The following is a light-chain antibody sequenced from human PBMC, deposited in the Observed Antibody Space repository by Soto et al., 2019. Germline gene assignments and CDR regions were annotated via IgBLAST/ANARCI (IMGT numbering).Light chain of an antibody. J-gene: IGKJ4*01. CDR1: QTVRNN. CDR3: QQYNNWPLT. Sequence: EFVLTQSPCTLSLSPGERATLSCRASQTVRNNYLAWYQQKPGQAPRLLIYDASSRATGIPARFSGSGSGTEFTLTISSLQSEDFAVYYCQQYNNWPLTFGGGTKVDI. V-gene: IGKV3D-15*01. CDR2: DAS.